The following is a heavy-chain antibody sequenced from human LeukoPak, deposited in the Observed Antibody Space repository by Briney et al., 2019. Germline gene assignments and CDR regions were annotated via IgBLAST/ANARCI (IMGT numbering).Heavy chain of an antibody. Sequence: SETLSLTCAVSGYSISSGYYWGWIRQPPGKGLEWIGSIYYSGSTYYNPSLKSRVTISIDTSKNQFSLKLSSVTAADTAVYYCARVATTTNPPQRPFDYWGQGTLVTVSS. CDR2: IYYSGST. V-gene: IGHV4-38-2*01. CDR3: ARVATTTNPPQRPFDY. D-gene: IGHD5-12*01. CDR1: GYSISSGYY. J-gene: IGHJ4*02.